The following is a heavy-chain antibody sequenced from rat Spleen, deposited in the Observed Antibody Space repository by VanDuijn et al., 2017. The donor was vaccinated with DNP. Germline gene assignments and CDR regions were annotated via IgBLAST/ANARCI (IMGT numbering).Heavy chain of an antibody. V-gene: IGHV5-58*01. CDR3: TSPRTVVGYFDY. D-gene: IGHD1-1*01. J-gene: IGHJ2*01. CDR1: GSIFSSYW. Sequence: EVQLVETGGGLVQPGRSLKLSCVASGSIFSSYWMYWIRQAPGKGLEWVSSINTDGGNTYYPDSVKGRFTISRDNAKSTLYLQMNSLRSEDTATYYCTSPRTVVGYFDYWGQGVMVTVSS. CDR2: INTDGGNT.